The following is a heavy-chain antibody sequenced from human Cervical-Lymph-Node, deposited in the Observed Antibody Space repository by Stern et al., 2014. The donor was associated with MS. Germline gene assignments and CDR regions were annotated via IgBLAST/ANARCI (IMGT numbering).Heavy chain of an antibody. V-gene: IGHV4-39*01. CDR2: FYYGGTP. CDR1: GGSISSSNYY. Sequence: QLQLQESGPGLVKPSETLSLTCTVSGGSISSSNYYWGWIRQPPGKGLEWMGIFYYGGTPYYNPSLKSRVTISEDTSKNQFSLKLSSVTAADTAVYYCARSLAATFDSWGQGTLVTVSS. D-gene: IGHD6-13*01. J-gene: IGHJ4*02. CDR3: ARSLAATFDS.